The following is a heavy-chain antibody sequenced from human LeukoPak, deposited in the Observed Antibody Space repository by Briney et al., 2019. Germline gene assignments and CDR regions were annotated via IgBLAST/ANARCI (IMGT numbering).Heavy chain of an antibody. CDR2: IYYSGST. D-gene: IGHD3-10*01. CDR1: GGSISSSSYY. Sequence: SETLSLTCTVSGGSISSSSYYWGWIRQPPGKGLEWIGSIYYSGSTYYNPSLKSRVTISVDTSKNQFSLKLSSVTAADTAVYYCARARELLWFGESKNWFDPWGQGTLVTVSS. CDR3: ARARELLWFGESKNWFDP. J-gene: IGHJ5*02. V-gene: IGHV4-39*07.